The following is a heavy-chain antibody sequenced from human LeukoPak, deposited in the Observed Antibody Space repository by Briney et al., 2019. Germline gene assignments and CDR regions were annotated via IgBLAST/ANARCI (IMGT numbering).Heavy chain of an antibody. V-gene: IGHV3-23*01. CDR1: GFTFSSYA. D-gene: IGHD3-3*01. Sequence: TGGSLRLSCAASGFTFSSYAMSWVRQAPGKGLEWVSAISGSGGSTYYADSVKGRFTISRDNSKNTLYLQMNSLRAEDTAVYYCAKLLRFLEWLSSPFDYWGQGTLVTVSS. J-gene: IGHJ4*02. CDR2: ISGSGGST. CDR3: AKLLRFLEWLSSPFDY.